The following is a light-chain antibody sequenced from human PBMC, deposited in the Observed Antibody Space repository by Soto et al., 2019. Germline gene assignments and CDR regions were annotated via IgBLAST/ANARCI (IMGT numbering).Light chain of an antibody. CDR1: SSDVGGYNY. CDR2: EVS. CDR3: SSYTSSSPYV. J-gene: IGLJ1*01. V-gene: IGLV2-14*01. Sequence: QAALTQPASLSGSPGQSITISCTGTSSDVGGYNYVSWYQQHPGKAPTLMIYEVSKRPSGVSNRFSGSKSGNTASLTISGLPGEDEADYYCSSYTSSSPYVVGTGTKLTVL.